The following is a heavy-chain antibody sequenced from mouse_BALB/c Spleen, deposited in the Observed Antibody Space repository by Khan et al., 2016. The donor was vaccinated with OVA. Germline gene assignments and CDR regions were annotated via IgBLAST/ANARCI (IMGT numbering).Heavy chain of an antibody. CDR3: ARSRAMDY. Sequence: VQLQESGAELAKPGASVKMSCKASGYSFTTYWMHWVKQRPGQGLEWIGYTNPSTGYTDYNQKFKDKATLTADKSSSTAYMQLSSLTPEDSAVYYCARSRAMDYWGQGTSVTVSS. V-gene: IGHV1-7*01. CDR1: GYSFTTYW. J-gene: IGHJ4*01. D-gene: IGHD3-1*01. CDR2: TNPSTGYT.